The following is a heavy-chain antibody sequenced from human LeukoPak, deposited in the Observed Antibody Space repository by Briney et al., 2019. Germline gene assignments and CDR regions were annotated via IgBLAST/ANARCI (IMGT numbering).Heavy chain of an antibody. J-gene: IGHJ3*02. CDR2: INPNSGNR. V-gene: IGHV1-8*03. CDR1: GYTFTTLD. Sequence: ASVKVSCKASGYTFTTLDINWVRQATGQGLEWMGWINPNSGNRGYAQKFQGRVTITRDTSISTAYMELSSLRSEDTAVYYCARVEWLRYRGAFDIWGQGTMVTVSS. CDR3: ARVEWLRYRGAFDI. D-gene: IGHD5-12*01.